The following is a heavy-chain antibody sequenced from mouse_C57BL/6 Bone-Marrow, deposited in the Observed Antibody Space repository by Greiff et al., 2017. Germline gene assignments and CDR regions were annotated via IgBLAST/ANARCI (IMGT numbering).Heavy chain of an antibody. CDR3: ARKRGSGWYFDV. V-gene: IGHV2-2*01. CDR2: IWSGGST. D-gene: IGHD1-3*01. Sequence: VKLQESGPGLVQPSQSLSITCTVSGFSLTSYGVHWVRQSPGKGLEWLGVIWSGGSTDYNAAFISRLSISKDNSKSQVFFKMNSLQADDTAIYYCARKRGSGWYFDVWGTGTTVTVSS. CDR1: GFSLTSYG. J-gene: IGHJ1*03.